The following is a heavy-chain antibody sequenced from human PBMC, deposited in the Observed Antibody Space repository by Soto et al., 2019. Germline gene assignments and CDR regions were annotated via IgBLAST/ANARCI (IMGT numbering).Heavy chain of an antibody. Sequence: PSETLSLTCSVSGGSISSGAHYWSWIRQPPGKGLEWIGYIYYSGTTYHNPSLKSRVTMSVDTSKNQFSLKLSSVTAADTAVYYCARVWSGYCKFDSWGQGTLVTVSS. CDR1: GGSISSGAHY. V-gene: IGHV4-30-4*01. J-gene: IGHJ4*02. CDR2: IYYSGTT. CDR3: ARVWSGYCKFDS. D-gene: IGHD3-3*01.